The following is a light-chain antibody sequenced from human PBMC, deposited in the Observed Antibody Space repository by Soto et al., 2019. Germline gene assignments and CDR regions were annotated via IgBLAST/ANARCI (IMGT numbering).Light chain of an antibody. CDR2: DVS. Sequence: QSALTQPASVSGSPGQSITISCTGTSSDVGGYNYVSWYQQHPGKAPTLIIYDVSNRSSGVSSRFSCSKSGTTASLTISGRQAEDEADYYRSSYTSKSTGVFGTGTKLTVL. CDR1: SSDVGGYNY. CDR3: SSYTSKSTGV. V-gene: IGLV2-14*01. J-gene: IGLJ1*01.